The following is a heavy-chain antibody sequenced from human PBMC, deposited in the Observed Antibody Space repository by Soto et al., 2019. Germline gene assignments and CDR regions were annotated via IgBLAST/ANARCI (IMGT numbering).Heavy chain of an antibody. Sequence: GGSLRLSCAGSGFIFKNYALNWVRQAPGKGLEWVASITRDGYNKYYADSVKGRFTISRDNSRDTLSLQMTDLTIEDSSVYYCTKSSGGSSSVGMDYWGQGTRVTVSS. J-gene: IGHJ4*02. CDR1: GFIFKNYA. CDR2: ITRDGYNK. CDR3: TKSSGGSSSVGMDY. D-gene: IGHD6-6*01. V-gene: IGHV3-30*04.